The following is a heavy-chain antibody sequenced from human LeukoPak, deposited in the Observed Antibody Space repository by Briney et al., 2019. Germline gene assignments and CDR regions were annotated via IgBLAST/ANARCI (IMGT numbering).Heavy chain of an antibody. CDR1: GYTLTELS. J-gene: IGHJ5*02. CDR3: ATHLYSSSSNWFDP. V-gene: IGHV1-24*01. Sequence: ASVKVSCKVSGYTLTELSVHWVRQAPGKGLEWMGGFDPEDGETIYAQKFQGRVTMTEDTSTDTAYMELSSLRSEDTAVYYCATHLYSSSSNWFDPWGQGTLVTVSS. D-gene: IGHD6-13*01. CDR2: FDPEDGET.